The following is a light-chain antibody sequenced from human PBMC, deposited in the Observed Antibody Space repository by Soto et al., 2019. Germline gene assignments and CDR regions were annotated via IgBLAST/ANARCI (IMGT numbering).Light chain of an antibody. V-gene: IGLV2-11*01. CDR1: SSDVGAYTY. J-gene: IGLJ2*01. CDR3: SSYAGTYNFVV. CDR2: DVT. Sequence: QSALTQPRSVSGSPGQSVTISCTGTSSDVGAYTYVSWYQQHPGKAPKLIFYDVTKRPSGVPDRFSGSKSGNTASLTISGLQAEDEADSYCSSYAGTYNFVVFGGGTKLTVL.